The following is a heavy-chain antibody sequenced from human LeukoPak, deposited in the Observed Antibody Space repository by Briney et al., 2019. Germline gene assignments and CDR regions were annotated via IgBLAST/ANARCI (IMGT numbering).Heavy chain of an antibody. Sequence: SETLSPTCPVSLGSLNRYFWSWVRQPAGKGLEWIGYIYYSGNTNYHPSRKSRVSISIDTSKNQLSLQLSSVTAADTAVYYCARDRDSSGLRDFDLWARGTLVTVSA. J-gene: IGHJ2*01. CDR2: IYYSGNT. CDR1: LGSLNRYF. D-gene: IGHD3-22*01. V-gene: IGHV4-59*01. CDR3: ARDRDSSGLRDFDL.